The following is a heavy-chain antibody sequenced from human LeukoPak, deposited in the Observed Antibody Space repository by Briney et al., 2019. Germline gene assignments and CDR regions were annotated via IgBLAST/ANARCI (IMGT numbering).Heavy chain of an antibody. CDR3: ARGSSLAAVARGFDY. D-gene: IGHD6-19*01. J-gene: IGHJ4*02. Sequence: GGSLRLSCAASGFTVSSNYMGWVRQAPGQGLDLVSVIYSGGSAYYAESVKGRFTISRDSSKNTLHLQMNSLTAEDTAVYYCARGSSLAAVARGFDYWGQGTLVTVSS. V-gene: IGHV3-66*02. CDR1: GFTVSSNY. CDR2: IYSGGSA.